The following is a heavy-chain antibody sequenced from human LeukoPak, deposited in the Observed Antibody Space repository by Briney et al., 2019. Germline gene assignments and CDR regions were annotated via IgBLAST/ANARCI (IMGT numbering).Heavy chain of an antibody. J-gene: IGHJ4*02. CDR2: IRYDGSNK. D-gene: IGHD4-17*01. V-gene: IGHV3-30*02. CDR3: AKEIWPTVTTPGPTYFDY. CDR1: GFIFSNYG. Sequence: GGSLRLSCAASGFIFSNYGMHWVRQAPGKGLEWVAFIRYDGSNKYYADSVKGRFTISRDNSKNTLYLQMNSLRAEDTAVYYCAKEIWPTVTTPGPTYFDYWGQGALVTVSS.